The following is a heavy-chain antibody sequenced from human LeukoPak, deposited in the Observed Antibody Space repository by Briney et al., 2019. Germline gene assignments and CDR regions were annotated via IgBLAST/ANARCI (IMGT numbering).Heavy chain of an antibody. V-gene: IGHV4-34*01. CDR1: GGSFSGYY. CDR2: INHSGST. J-gene: IGHJ4*02. Sequence: KTSETLSLTCAVYGGSFSGYYWSWIRQPPGKGLEWIGEINHSGSTNYNPSLKSRVTISVDTSKDQFSLKLSSVTAADTAVYYCARVSDVLRFLEWAYVDYWGQGTLVTASS. D-gene: IGHD3-3*01. CDR3: ARVSDVLRFLEWAYVDY.